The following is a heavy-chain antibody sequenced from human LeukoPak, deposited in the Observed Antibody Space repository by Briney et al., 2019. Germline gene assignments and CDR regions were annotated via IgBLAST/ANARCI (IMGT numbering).Heavy chain of an antibody. CDR1: GFTFSDYY. J-gene: IGHJ5*02. Sequence: PGGSLRLSCAASGFTFSDYYMSWIRQAPGKGLEWVSYISSSGSTIYYADSVKGRFTTSRDNAKNSLYLQMNSLRAEDTAVYYCARTINDFWSGYPNWFDPWGQGTLVTVSS. CDR3: ARTINDFWSGYPNWFDP. D-gene: IGHD3-3*01. CDR2: ISSSGSTI. V-gene: IGHV3-11*01.